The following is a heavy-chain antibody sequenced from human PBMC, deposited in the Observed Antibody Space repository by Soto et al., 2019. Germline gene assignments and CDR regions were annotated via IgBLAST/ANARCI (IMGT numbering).Heavy chain of an antibody. CDR2: MYSGGNT. J-gene: IGHJ5*02. V-gene: IGHV4-39*01. CDR1: GCSFSSSTYY. Sequence: PSETPSLTCTVSGCSFSSSTYYWCWILQPPGKGLEWIGSMYSGGNTYYNPSLKSRVTVSVDTSKNHFSLKLTSVTAADTAMYYCARQPYDSTGYYYGAWGQGTLVTVAS. D-gene: IGHD3-22*01. CDR3: ARQPYDSTGYYYGA.